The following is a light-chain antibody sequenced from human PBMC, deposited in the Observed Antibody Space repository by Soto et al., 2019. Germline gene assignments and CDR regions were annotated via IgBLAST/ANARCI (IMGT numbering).Light chain of an antibody. CDR1: QSVSHY. CDR3: QQSDSTPRT. V-gene: IGKV1-39*01. CDR2: AAS. J-gene: IGKJ1*01. Sequence: DIQMTQPPSSLSSSVGDRVTITCRASQSVSHYLHWYQQKPGKAPKLLIYAASSLQSGVPSRFSGSGSGTDFTLTINSLQPEDFATYYCQQSDSTPRTFGQGTKVDNK.